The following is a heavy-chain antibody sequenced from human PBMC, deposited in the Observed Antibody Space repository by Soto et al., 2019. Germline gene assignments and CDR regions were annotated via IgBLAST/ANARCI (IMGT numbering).Heavy chain of an antibody. Sequence: QVQLHQWGAGLLKPSETLSLTCAVSGGSFSGYFWGWIRQPPGKGLEWIGEVNYGGSTNYTPSLEGRLTMAVDTYKHQVSLRLTSVTAADTAVYFCVRGGLSGSSWYYFDFWGQGSLVAVSS. D-gene: IGHD6-13*01. V-gene: IGHV4-34*01. CDR1: GGSFSGYF. CDR3: VRGGLSGSSWYYFDF. J-gene: IGHJ4*02. CDR2: VNYGGST.